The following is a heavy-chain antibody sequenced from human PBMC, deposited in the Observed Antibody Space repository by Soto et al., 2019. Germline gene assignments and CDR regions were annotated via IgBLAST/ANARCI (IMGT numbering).Heavy chain of an antibody. CDR3: ARPRPGAFDI. CDR1: GFTVSSNY. J-gene: IGHJ3*02. CDR2: IYSGGST. V-gene: IGHV3-66*04. Sequence: EVQLVESGGGLVQPGGSLRLSCAASGFTVSSNYMSLVRQAPGKGLEWVSVIYSGGSTYYADAVKGRFTISRDNSKNTLYLQMNSLRAEDTAVYYCARPRPGAFDIWGQGTMVTVSS.